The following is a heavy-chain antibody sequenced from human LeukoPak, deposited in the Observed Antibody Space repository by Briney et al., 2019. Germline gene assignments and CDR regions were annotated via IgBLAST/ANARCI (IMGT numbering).Heavy chain of an antibody. Sequence: GGSLRLSCAASGFTFSSYEMNWVRQAPGKGLEWVSYISSSSSTIYYADSVKGRFTISRDNAKNSLYLQMNSLRAEDTAVYYCARAVTDDTGDYFDYWGQGTLVTVSS. CDR2: ISSSSSTI. V-gene: IGHV3-48*03. J-gene: IGHJ4*02. CDR1: GFTFSSYE. CDR3: ARAVTDDTGDYFDY. D-gene: IGHD4-11*01.